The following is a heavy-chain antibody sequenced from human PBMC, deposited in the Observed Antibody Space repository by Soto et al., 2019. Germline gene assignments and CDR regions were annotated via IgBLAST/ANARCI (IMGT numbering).Heavy chain of an antibody. CDR1: GGTFSSYT. Sequence: QVQLVQSGAEVKKPGSSVKVSCKASGGTFSSYTISWVRQAPGQGLEWMGRIIPILGIANYAQKFQGRVTITADKSTSTAYMELSSLRSEDTAVYYCANARGGYGYGKYYYYMDVWGNGTTVTVSS. CDR2: IIPILGIA. V-gene: IGHV1-69*02. CDR3: ANARGGYGYGKYYYYMDV. D-gene: IGHD5-18*01. J-gene: IGHJ6*03.